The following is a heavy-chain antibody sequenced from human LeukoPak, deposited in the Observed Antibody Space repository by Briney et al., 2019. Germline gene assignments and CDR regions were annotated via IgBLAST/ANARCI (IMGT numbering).Heavy chain of an antibody. V-gene: IGHV4-4*02. Sequence: PSGTLSLTCGVSGGSITSTNWRSWVRQPPGQGLEWIGEVSLSGLTNYNPSLSSRVIMALDTSKNHLSLNLTSVTAAGTAVHYFSTENGAFSLFGYCGQGTLVTAPS. CDR2: VSLSGLT. D-gene: IGHD2-8*01. CDR1: GGSITSTNW. J-gene: IGHJ4*02. CDR3: STENGAFSLFGY.